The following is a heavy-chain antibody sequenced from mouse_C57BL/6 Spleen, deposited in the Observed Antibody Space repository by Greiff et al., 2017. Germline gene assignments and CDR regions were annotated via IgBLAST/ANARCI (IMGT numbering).Heavy chain of an antibody. J-gene: IGHJ4*01. CDR2: IHPSDSDT. Sequence: VKQRPGQGLEWIGRIHPSDSDTNYNQKFKGKATLTVDKSSSTAYMQLSSLTTEDSAVYYCAIVPYDYDGDAMDYWGQGTSVTVSS. CDR3: AIVPYDYDGDAMDY. D-gene: IGHD2-4*01. V-gene: IGHV1-74*01.